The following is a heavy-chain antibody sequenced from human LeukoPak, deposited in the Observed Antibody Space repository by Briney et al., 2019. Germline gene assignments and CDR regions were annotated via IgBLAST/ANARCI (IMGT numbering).Heavy chain of an antibody. J-gene: IGHJ4*02. D-gene: IGHD3-3*01. V-gene: IGHV3-13*03. CDR3: IFLEWLFCVFVY. Sequence: GGSLRLSCAACGFTFTTDDMELVRQATGKGLEWVSVVATTGDTYYPDSVKGQFTISTENDKNSLYFHINSLSAGDTERSVRIFLEWLFCVFVYCRQGTLVTVSS. CDR1: GFTFTTDD. CDR2: VATTGDT.